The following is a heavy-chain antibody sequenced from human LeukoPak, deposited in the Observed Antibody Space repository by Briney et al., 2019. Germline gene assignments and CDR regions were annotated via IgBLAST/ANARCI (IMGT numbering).Heavy chain of an antibody. CDR2: INHSGST. CDR1: GGSFSGYY. CDR3: ARYSSSWPNWFDP. D-gene: IGHD6-13*01. Sequence: SETLSLTCAVYGGSFSGYYWSWIRQPPGKGLEWIGEINHSGSTYYNPSLKSRVTISVDTSKNQFSLRLSSVTAADTAVYYCARYSSSWPNWFDPWGQGTLVTVSS. J-gene: IGHJ5*02. V-gene: IGHV4-34*01.